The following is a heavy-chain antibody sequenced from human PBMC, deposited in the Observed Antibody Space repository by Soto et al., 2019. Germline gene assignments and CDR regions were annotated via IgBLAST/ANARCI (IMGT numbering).Heavy chain of an antibody. CDR1: GGTFSSYA. Sequence: ASVKVSCKASGGTFSSYAISWVRQAPGQGLEWMGGIIPIFGTANYAQKFQGRVTITAGESTSTAYMELSSLRSEDTAVYYCARDARDYGDYVFDYWGQGTLVTVSS. V-gene: IGHV1-69*13. D-gene: IGHD4-17*01. J-gene: IGHJ4*02. CDR2: IIPIFGTA. CDR3: ARDARDYGDYVFDY.